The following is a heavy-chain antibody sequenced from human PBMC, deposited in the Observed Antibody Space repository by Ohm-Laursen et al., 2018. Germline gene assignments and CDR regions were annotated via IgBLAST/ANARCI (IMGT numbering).Heavy chain of an antibody. Sequence: SLRLSCAASGFTFSSYAMSWVRQAPGKGLEWVSAISDSGSGTYYADSVKGRFTISRDNSKNTLDLQMNSLRAEDTAVYYCAKGPFIAVAGSNYFFDYWGQGTLVTVSS. CDR1: GFTFSSYA. CDR2: ISDSGSGT. D-gene: IGHD6-19*01. J-gene: IGHJ4*02. CDR3: AKGPFIAVAGSNYFFDY. V-gene: IGHV3-23*01.